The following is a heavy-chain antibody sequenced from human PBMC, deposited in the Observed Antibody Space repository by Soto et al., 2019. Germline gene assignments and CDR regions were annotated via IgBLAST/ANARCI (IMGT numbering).Heavy chain of an antibody. V-gene: IGHV3-30*18. D-gene: IGHD4-17*01. CDR3: AKDEYGDYAFIYYYYYMDV. CDR2: ISYDGSNK. CDR1: GFTFSSYG. J-gene: IGHJ6*03. Sequence: GGSLRLSCAASGFTFSSYGMHWVRQAPGKGLEWVAVISYDGSNKYYADSVKGRFTISRDNSKNTLYLQMNSLRAEDTAVYYCAKDEYGDYAFIYYYYYMDVWGKGTTVTVSS.